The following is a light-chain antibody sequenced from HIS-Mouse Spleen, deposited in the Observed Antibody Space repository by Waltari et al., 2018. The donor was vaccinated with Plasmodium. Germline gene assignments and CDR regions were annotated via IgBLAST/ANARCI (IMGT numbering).Light chain of an antibody. Sequence: EIVLTQSPATLSLSPGERATLSCRASQSVSSYLAWYQQKPGQAPRLLIDDASNRATGIPARFSGSGSGTDFTLTISSLEPEDLAVYYCQQRSNWPPTFGQGTRLEIK. J-gene: IGKJ5*01. CDR1: QSVSSY. CDR2: DAS. V-gene: IGKV3-11*01. CDR3: QQRSNWPPT.